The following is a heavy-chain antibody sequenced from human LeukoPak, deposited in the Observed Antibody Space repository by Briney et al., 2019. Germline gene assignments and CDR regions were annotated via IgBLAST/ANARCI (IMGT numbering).Heavy chain of an antibody. V-gene: IGHV3-21*01. CDR2: ISSSSSYI. CDR3: AREGVWFGELLGFDY. J-gene: IGHJ4*02. D-gene: IGHD3-10*01. CDR1: GFTFSSYS. Sequence: PGGSLRLSCAASGFTFSSYSMNWVRQAPGKGLEWVSSISSSSSYIYYADSVKGRFTISRDNAKNSLYLQMNSLRAEDTAVYYCAREGVWFGELLGFDYWGQGTLVTVSS.